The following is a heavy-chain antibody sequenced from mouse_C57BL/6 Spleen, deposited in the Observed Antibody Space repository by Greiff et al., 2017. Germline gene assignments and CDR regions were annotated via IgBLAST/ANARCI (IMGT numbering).Heavy chain of an antibody. CDR2: IYPGDGDT. J-gene: IGHJ2*01. D-gene: IGHD1-1*02. CDR1: GYAFSSSW. CDR3: AREVGSDY. V-gene: IGHV1-82*01. Sequence: VKLMESGPELVKPGASVKISCKASGYAFSSSWMNWVKQRPGKGLEWIGRIYPGDGDTNYNGKFKGKATLTADKSSSTAYMQLSSLTSEDSAVYFCAREVGSDYWGQGTTLTVSS.